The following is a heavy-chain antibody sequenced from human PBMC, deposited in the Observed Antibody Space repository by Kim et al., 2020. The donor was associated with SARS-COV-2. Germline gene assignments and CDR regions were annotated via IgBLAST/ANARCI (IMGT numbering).Heavy chain of an antibody. D-gene: IGHD5-12*01. CDR3: AIGIRYSAYMFVY. CDR1: GFTFSDYA. J-gene: IGHJ4*02. CDR2: LSGSGGTT. Sequence: GGSLRLSCAASGFTFSDYAMSWVRQAPGKGLEWVSTLSGSGGTTHYADSVKGRFTISRDNSKNTLFLQMSSLRAEDTAVYYCAIGIRYSAYMFVYWGQGTRVTVSS. V-gene: IGHV3-23*01.